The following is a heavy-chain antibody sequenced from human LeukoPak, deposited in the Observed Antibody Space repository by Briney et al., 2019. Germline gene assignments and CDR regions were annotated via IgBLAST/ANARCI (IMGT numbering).Heavy chain of an antibody. J-gene: IGHJ4*02. CDR2: INSDGSST. CDR3: VRDWGYDSSGYWQKYFDT. CDR1: GFTFSSYW. V-gene: IGHV3-74*01. Sequence: GGSLRLSCAASGFTFSSYWMHWVRQAPGKGLVWVSRINSDGSSTSYTDSVKGRFTISRDNAKNTLYLQMNSLRAEDTAVYYCVRDWGYDSSGYWQKYFDTWGQGTLVTVSS. D-gene: IGHD3-22*01.